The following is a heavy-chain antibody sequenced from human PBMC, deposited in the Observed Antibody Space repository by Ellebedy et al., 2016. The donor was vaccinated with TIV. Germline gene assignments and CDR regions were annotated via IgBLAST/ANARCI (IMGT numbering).Heavy chain of an antibody. D-gene: IGHD3-16*01. V-gene: IGHV4-30-4*08. Sequence: MPSETLSLTCSVSGASINTGDYYWSWIRQSPGEGLQWIGYIYRSGSTSYNPSLRSRITISVDTSKNQFSLKLTSVTAADTAVYYCARGPNYVWGSYKYFYYWGQGILVTVPS. CDR1: GASINTGDYY. CDR2: IYRSGST. J-gene: IGHJ4*02. CDR3: ARGPNYVWGSYKYFYY.